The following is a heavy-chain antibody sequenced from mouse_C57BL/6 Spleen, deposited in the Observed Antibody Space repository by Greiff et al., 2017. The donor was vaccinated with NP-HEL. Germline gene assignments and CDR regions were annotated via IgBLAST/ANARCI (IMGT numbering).Heavy chain of an antibody. J-gene: IGHJ2*01. V-gene: IGHV5-4*01. D-gene: IGHD2-3*01. CDR3: ARDEGWSYFDY. CDR2: ISDGGSYT. CDR1: GFTFSSYA. Sequence: EVKVVESGGGLVKPGGSLKLSCAASGFTFSSYAMSWVRQTPEKRLEWVATISDGGSYTYYPDNVKGRFTISRDNAKNNLYLQMSHLKSEDTAMYYCARDEGWSYFDYWGQGTTLTVSS.